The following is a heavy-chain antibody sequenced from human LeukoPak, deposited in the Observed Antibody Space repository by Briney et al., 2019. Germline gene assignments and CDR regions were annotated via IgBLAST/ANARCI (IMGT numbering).Heavy chain of an antibody. CDR2: ISSSSSYI. CDR1: GFTLRNYS. V-gene: IGHV3-21*06. CDR3: ARDLYYDGSGGDL. Sequence: PGGSLRVSCAASGFTLRNYSMNWVRQAPGKGLEWVSSISSSSSYIYYADSMKGRFTISRDNAKNSLYLQMNSLRAEDTAVYYCARDLYYDGSGGDLWGRGTLVTVSS. J-gene: IGHJ2*01. D-gene: IGHD3-22*01.